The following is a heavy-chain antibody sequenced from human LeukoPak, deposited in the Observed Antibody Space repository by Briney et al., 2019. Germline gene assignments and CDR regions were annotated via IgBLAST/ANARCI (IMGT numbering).Heavy chain of an antibody. CDR3: ARDRGMVVDLDY. J-gene: IGHJ4*02. Sequence: SETLSLTCTVSGYSISSGYYWGWIRQPPGKGLEWIGSIYHSGSTYYNPSLKSRVTISVDTSKNQFSLKLSSVTAADTAVYYCARDRGMVVDLDYWGQGTLVTVSS. CDR1: GYSISSGYY. V-gene: IGHV4-38-2*02. D-gene: IGHD3-22*01. CDR2: IYHSGST.